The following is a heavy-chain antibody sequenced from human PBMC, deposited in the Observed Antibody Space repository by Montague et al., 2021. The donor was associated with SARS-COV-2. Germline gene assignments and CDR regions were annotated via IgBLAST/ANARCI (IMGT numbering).Heavy chain of an antibody. V-gene: IGHV3-53*01. J-gene: IGHJ5*02. CDR1: GFTVSSNY. Sequence: SLRLSCAASGFTVSSNYMSWVRQAPGKGLEWVSVIYSGGSTYYADSVKGRLTISRDNAKNSLYLQMNSLRAEDTAVYYCATYYYNSDHVRSAWGQGTLVTVSS. CDR2: IYSGGST. CDR3: ATYYYNSDHVRSA. D-gene: IGHD3-10*01.